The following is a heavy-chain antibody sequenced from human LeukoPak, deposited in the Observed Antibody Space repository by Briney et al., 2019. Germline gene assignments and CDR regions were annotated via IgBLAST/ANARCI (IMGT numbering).Heavy chain of an antibody. CDR3: ARVGVDYSGNVLKYFFDY. CDR2: ISGSGTNT. Sequence: PGGSLRLSCAASGFTFSSYAMSWVRQAPGKGLEWVSVISGSGTNTYYADSVKGRFTISRDNSKNTLYLQMNSLRAEDTAVYYCARVGVDYSGNVLKYFFDYWGQGTLVTVSS. CDR1: GFTFSSYA. J-gene: IGHJ4*02. V-gene: IGHV3-23*01. D-gene: IGHD4-23*01.